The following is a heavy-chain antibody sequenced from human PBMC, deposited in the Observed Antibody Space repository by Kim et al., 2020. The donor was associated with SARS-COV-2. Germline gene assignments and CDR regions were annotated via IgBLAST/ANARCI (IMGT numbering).Heavy chain of an antibody. V-gene: IGHV4-4*07. D-gene: IGHD6-25*01. Sequence: SETLSLTCTVSGGSISNYYWSWIRQPAGKGPEWIGRIYSGNTNYNPSFQSRVTVSADTSKNRFSLKLTSVTAADTAVYYCARTSALTGAAGMWLVFDFWG. CDR2: IYSGNT. CDR3: ARTSALTGAAGMWLVFDF. CDR1: GGSISNYY. J-gene: IGHJ4*01.